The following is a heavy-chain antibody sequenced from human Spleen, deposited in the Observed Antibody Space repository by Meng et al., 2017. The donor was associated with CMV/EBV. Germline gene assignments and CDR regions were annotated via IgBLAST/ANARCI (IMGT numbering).Heavy chain of an antibody. CDR3: ARGGYDFWSGYLSNWFDP. Sequence: GGSLRLSCAASGFTFSSYGTHWVRQAPGKGLEWVAVIWYDGSNKHYADSVKGRFTISRDTSENTLYLQMNSLRVEDTAVYYCARGGYDFWSGYLSNWFDPWGQGTLVTVSS. CDR2: IWYDGSNK. J-gene: IGHJ5*02. D-gene: IGHD3-3*01. V-gene: IGHV3-33*08. CDR1: GFTFSSYG.